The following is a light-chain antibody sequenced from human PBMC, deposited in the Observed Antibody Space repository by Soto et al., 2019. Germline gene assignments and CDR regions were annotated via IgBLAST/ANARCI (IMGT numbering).Light chain of an antibody. V-gene: IGKV3-20*01. Sequence: EVVLTQSPGTLSLSPGERATLSCRASQSVADSYLAWYQQKPGRPPRLLFYAATRSDTGIPDRFSGSGSGTDFTLTISTLEPDDFAMYYCHHFGSSPETFGQGTKVE. CDR3: HHFGSSPET. J-gene: IGKJ1*01. CDR1: QSVADSY. CDR2: AAT.